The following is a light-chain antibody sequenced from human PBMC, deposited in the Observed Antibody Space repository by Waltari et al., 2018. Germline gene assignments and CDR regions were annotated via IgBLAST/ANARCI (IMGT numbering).Light chain of an antibody. CDR3: QQYEDWPRHS. J-gene: IGKJ4*01. CDR2: GAY. V-gene: IGKV3-15*01. Sequence: EIVVTQSPATLSVSPGERVTLSCRASQNVGTSLAWYLQKPGQTPRLLIFGAYSRASGVPARFSGSGSGTDFTLAISSLQSEDFAVYYCQQYEDWPRHSFGGGTKVQIE. CDR1: QNVGTS.